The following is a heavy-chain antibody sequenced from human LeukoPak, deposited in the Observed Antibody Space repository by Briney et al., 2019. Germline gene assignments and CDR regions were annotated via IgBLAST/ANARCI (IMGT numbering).Heavy chain of an antibody. V-gene: IGHV1-46*01. J-gene: IGHJ4*02. CDR3: ASTPPGSYGYGDFDY. CDR1: GYTFTSYY. D-gene: IGHD5-18*01. CDR2: INPSGGST. Sequence: EASVKVSCKASGYTFTSYYMHWVRQAPGQGLEWMGIINPSGGSTSYAQKFQGRVTMTRDTSTSTVYIELSSLRSEDTAVYYCASTPPGSYGYGDFDYWGQGTLVTVSS.